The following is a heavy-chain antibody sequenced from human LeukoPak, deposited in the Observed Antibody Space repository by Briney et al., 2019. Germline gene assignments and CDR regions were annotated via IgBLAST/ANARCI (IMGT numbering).Heavy chain of an antibody. D-gene: IGHD6-13*01. V-gene: IGHV4-34*01. J-gene: IGHJ5*02. CDR1: GGSFSGYY. Sequence: SETLSLTCAVSGGSFSGYYWSWIRQPPGKGLEWIGEINHSGSTNYNPSLKSRVTISVDTSKNRFSLKLSSVTAADTAVYYCASGPRPGIAAAGTRGDNWFDPWGQGTLVTVSS. CDR3: ASGPRPGIAAAGTRGDNWFDP. CDR2: INHSGST.